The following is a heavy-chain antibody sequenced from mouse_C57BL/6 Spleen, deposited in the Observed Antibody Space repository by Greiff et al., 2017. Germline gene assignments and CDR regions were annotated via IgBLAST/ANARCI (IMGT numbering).Heavy chain of an antibody. J-gene: IGHJ2*01. D-gene: IGHD1-1*01. Sequence: QVQLKESGAELVKPGASVKISCKASGYAFSSYWMNWVKQRPGKGLEWIGQIYPGDGDTNYNGKFKGKATLTADKSSSTAYMQLSRLTSEDSAVYFCGRRGSSSLYYFDYWGQGTTLTVSS. CDR3: GRRGSSSLYYFDY. V-gene: IGHV1-80*01. CDR2: IYPGDGDT. CDR1: GYAFSSYW.